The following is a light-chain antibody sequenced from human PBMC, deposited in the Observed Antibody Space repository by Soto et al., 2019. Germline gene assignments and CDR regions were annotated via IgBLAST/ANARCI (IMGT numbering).Light chain of an antibody. Sequence: ELVLTQSPGTLSLSPGERATLSCRASQRVPDSYVAWYQHKPGQAPRLLIYDASNRATGIPARFSGSGSGTDFTLTISSLEPEDFAVYYCQQRSNWAPWTFGQGTKVDIK. J-gene: IGKJ1*01. CDR3: QQRSNWAPWT. CDR1: QRVPDSY. CDR2: DAS. V-gene: IGKV3-11*01.